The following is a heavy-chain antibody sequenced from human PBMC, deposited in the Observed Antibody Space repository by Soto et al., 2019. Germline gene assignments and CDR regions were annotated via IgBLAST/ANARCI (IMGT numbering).Heavy chain of an antibody. CDR1: GFTFSSYA. V-gene: IGHV3-23*01. CDR2: ISGSGGIT. Sequence: EVQLLESGGGLVQPGGSLRLSCAASGFTFSSYAMSWVRQAPGKGLEWVSAISGSGGITYYADSVKGRFTISRDNSKNSLYLQMNSVRAEDTAVYDCAKDQDYYGGGSYYKTWGQGTMVTVSS. J-gene: IGHJ1*01. CDR3: AKDQDYYGGGSYYKT. D-gene: IGHD3-10*01.